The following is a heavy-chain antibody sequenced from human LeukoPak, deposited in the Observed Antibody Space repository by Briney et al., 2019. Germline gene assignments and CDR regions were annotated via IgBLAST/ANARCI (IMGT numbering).Heavy chain of an antibody. CDR1: GGTFSSYA. D-gene: IGHD4-17*01. CDR2: IIPIFGTA. V-gene: IGHV1-69*13. CDR3: AREPTDGTTYDAFDI. J-gene: IGHJ3*02. Sequence: SVNVSCKASGGTFSSYAISWVRQAPGQGLEWMGGIIPIFGTANYAQKFQGRVTITADESTSTAYMELSSLRSEDTAVYYCAREPTDGTTYDAFDIWGQGTMVTVSS.